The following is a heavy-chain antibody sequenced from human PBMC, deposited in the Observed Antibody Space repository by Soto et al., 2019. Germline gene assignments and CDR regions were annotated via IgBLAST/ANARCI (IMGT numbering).Heavy chain of an antibody. CDR3: ARGTYYYDSSGYYHGYYYYGMDV. CDR1: GFTFSSYD. D-gene: IGHD3-22*01. Sequence: GGSLRLSCAASGFTFSSYDMHWVRQATGKGLEWASAIGTAGDTYYPGSVKGRFTISRENAKNSLYLQMNSLRAEDTAVYYCARGTYYYDSSGYYHGYYYYGMDVWGQGTTVTVSS. CDR2: IGTAGDT. J-gene: IGHJ6*02. V-gene: IGHV3-13*01.